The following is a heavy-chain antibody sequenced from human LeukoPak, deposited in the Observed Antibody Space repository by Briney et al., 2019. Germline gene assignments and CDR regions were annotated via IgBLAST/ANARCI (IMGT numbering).Heavy chain of an antibody. V-gene: IGHV4-39*07. CDR1: GGSISSGGYY. D-gene: IGHD7-27*01. Sequence: SQTLSLTCAVSGGSISSGGYYWGWIRQPPGKGLEWLATIYYSGSTYNNPSLRSRVTISVDTSKNQFSLKLSSVTAADTAVYYCVRQLGTPLWGQGTLVTVSS. CDR2: IYYSGST. J-gene: IGHJ4*02. CDR3: VRQLGTPL.